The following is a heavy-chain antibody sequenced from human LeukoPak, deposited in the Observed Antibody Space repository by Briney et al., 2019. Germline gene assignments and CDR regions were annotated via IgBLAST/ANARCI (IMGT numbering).Heavy chain of an antibody. CDR3: ARELDTAMVTYYFDY. J-gene: IGHJ4*02. V-gene: IGHV4-61*02. Sequence: SETLSLTCTVSGGSISSDSYYWSWIRQPAGKGLEWIGRIYTSGSTNYNPSLKSRVTISVDTSKNQFSLKLSSVTAADTAVYYCARELDTAMVTYYFDYWGQGTLVTVSS. D-gene: IGHD5-18*01. CDR1: GGSISSDSYY. CDR2: IYTSGST.